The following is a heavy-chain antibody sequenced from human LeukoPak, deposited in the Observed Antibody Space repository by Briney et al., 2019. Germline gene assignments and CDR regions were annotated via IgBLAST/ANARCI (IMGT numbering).Heavy chain of an antibody. CDR1: GYTFTSYG. CDR3: ARDGPYPH. V-gene: IGHV1-2*02. CDR2: INPNSGGT. Sequence: ASVKVSCKASGYTFTSYGISWVRQAPGQGLERMGWINPNSGGTNYTQKFQGRATITRDTSISTAYMELSRLRSDDTAVYYCARDGPYPHWGQGTLVTVSS. J-gene: IGHJ1*01.